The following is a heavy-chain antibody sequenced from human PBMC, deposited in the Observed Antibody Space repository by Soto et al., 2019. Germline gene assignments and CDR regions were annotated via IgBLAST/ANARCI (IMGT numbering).Heavy chain of an antibody. CDR3: ARAYSGSYHYYYYGMDV. CDR1: GGTFSSYA. CDR2: IIPIFGTA. J-gene: IGHJ6*02. Sequence: QVQLVQSGAEVKKPGSSVKVSCKASGGTFSSYAISWVRQAPGQGLEWMGGIIPIFGTANYAQKFQGRVTITADEAPSTAYMELSSLRSEDTAVYYCARAYSGSYHYYYYGMDVWGQGTTVTVSS. V-gene: IGHV1-69*01. D-gene: IGHD1-26*01.